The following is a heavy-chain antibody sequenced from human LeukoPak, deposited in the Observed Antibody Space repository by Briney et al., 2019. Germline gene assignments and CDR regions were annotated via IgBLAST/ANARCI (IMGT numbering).Heavy chain of an antibody. V-gene: IGHV3-30*02. CDR2: IRYDERQE. D-gene: IGHD4-11*01. Sequence: GGSRRLSCSTSGFTFRNHGMHWVRQAPGKGLEWVAFIRYDERQEFYADSVKGRFTISRNNSKSTLYLQMGSLRTEDTAVYYCVRDFSNYVAFFDSWGQGVLVTVSS. CDR3: VRDFSNYVAFFDS. J-gene: IGHJ4*02. CDR1: GFTFRNHG.